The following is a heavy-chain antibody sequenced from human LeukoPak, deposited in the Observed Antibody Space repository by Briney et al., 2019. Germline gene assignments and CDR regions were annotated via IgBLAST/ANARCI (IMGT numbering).Heavy chain of an antibody. CDR3: ARGLRAGGNTYYFDY. CDR2: IYYSGGT. V-gene: IGHV4-59*01. J-gene: IGHJ4*02. Sequence: PSETLSLTCTVSGGSISSYYWSWIRQPPGKGLEWIGYIYYSGGTNYNPSLKSRVTISVDTSKNQFSLKLSSVTAADTAVYYCARGLRAGGNTYYFDYWGRGTLVTVSS. CDR1: GGSISSYY. D-gene: IGHD1-26*01.